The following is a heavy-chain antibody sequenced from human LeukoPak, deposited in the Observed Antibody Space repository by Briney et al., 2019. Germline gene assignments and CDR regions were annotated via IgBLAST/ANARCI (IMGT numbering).Heavy chain of an antibody. D-gene: IGHD2-15*01. J-gene: IGHJ4*02. Sequence: PGGSLRLSCAASGFTSSSHAMSWVRQAPGKGLEWVSAISDSGDSTYYADSVKGRFTISRDNSKNTLYLQMSSLRAEDTAVYYCAKYAVVGTPFFDYWGQGTLVTISS. CDR1: GFTSSSHA. CDR2: ISDSGDST. CDR3: AKYAVVGTPFFDY. V-gene: IGHV3-23*01.